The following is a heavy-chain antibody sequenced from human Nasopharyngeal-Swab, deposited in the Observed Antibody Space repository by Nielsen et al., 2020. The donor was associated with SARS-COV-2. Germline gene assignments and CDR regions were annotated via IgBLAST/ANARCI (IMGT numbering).Heavy chain of an antibody. D-gene: IGHD3-22*01. J-gene: IGHJ4*02. CDR1: GFTFSSYA. Sequence: GEFLKISCAASGFTFSSYAMSWVRQAPGKGLEWVSAISGSGGSTYYADSVKGRFTISRDNSKNTLYLQMNSLRAENTAVYYCAKVPLYYYDSSGPRDYWGQGTLVTVSS. CDR2: ISGSGGST. V-gene: IGHV3-23*01. CDR3: AKVPLYYYDSSGPRDY.